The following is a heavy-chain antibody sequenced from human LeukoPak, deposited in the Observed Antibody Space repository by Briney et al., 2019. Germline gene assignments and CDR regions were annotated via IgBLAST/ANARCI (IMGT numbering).Heavy chain of an antibody. Sequence: GGSLRLSCAASGFTFSSYGMHWVRQAPGKGLEWVAVISYDGSNKYYADSVKGRFTISRDNSKNTLYLQMNSLRAEDTAVYYCAKDQAWGPTYFDYWGQGTLVTVSS. J-gene: IGHJ4*02. CDR1: GFTFSSYG. D-gene: IGHD7-27*01. V-gene: IGHV3-30*18. CDR3: AKDQAWGPTYFDY. CDR2: ISYDGSNK.